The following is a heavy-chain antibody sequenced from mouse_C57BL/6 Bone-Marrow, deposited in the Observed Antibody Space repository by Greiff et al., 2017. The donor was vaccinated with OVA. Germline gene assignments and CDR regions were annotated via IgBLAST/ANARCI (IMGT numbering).Heavy chain of an antibody. V-gene: IGHV1-81*01. J-gene: IGHJ1*03. CDR3: ARTYYYCSSPHWYFDV. CDR1: GYTFTSYG. Sequence: QVQLQQSGAELARPGASVKLSCKASGYTFTSYGISWVKQRTGQGLEWIGEIYPRSGNTYYNEKFKGKATLTADKSSSTSYMELRSLTSEDSAIYFCARTYYYCSSPHWYFDVWGTGTTVTVSS. CDR2: IYPRSGNT. D-gene: IGHD1-1*01.